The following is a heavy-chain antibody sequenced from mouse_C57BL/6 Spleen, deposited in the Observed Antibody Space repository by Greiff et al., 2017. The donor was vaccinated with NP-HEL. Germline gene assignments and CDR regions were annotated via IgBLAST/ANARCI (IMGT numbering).Heavy chain of an antibody. V-gene: IGHV5-12*01. Sequence: EVQGVESGGGLVQPGGSLKLSCAASGFTFSDYYMYWVRQTPEKRLEWVAYISNGGGSTYYPDTVKGRFTISRDNAKNTLYLQMSRLKSEDTAMYYCARHREDGYYVFDYWGQGTTLTVSS. CDR1: GFTFSDYY. D-gene: IGHD2-3*01. J-gene: IGHJ2*01. CDR2: ISNGGGST. CDR3: ARHREDGYYVFDY.